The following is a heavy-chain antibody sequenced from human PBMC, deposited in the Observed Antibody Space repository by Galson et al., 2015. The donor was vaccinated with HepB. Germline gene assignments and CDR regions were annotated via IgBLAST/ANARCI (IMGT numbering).Heavy chain of an antibody. CDR2: MNPNSGNT. Sequence: SVKVSCKASGYTFTSYDINWVRQATGQGLEWMGWMNPNSGNTGYAQKFQGRVTMTRNTSISTAYMELSSLRSEDTAVYYWARGEGYCSSTSCYSWFDPWGQGTLVTVSS. J-gene: IGHJ5*02. D-gene: IGHD2-2*01. CDR1: GYTFTSYD. CDR3: ARGEGYCSSTSCYSWFDP. V-gene: IGHV1-8*01.